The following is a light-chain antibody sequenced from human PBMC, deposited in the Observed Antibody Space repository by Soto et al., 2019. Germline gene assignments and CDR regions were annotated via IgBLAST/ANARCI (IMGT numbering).Light chain of an antibody. CDR1: QSLLHSNGYNY. Sequence: DIVMTQSPLSLPVTPGEPASISCRSSQSLLHSNGYNYLDWYLQKPGQSPQLLISLGSNRASGVPAMFSGSGSATDFTLNIARVEAEDFGVYYCMQALQSPYTFGQGTKLEIK. V-gene: IGKV2-28*01. CDR2: LGS. J-gene: IGKJ2*01. CDR3: MQALQSPYT.